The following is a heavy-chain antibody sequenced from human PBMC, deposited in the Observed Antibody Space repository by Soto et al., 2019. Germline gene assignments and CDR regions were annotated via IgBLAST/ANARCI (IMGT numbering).Heavy chain of an antibody. CDR1: GGSISSSSYY. J-gene: IGHJ5*02. CDR2: IYYSGST. CDR3: ARQDYYGSGRPNNWFDP. V-gene: IGHV4-39*01. Sequence: SETLSLTCTVSGGSISSSSYYWGWIRQPPGKGLEWIGSIYYSGSTYYNPSLKSRVTISVDTSKNQFSLKLSSVTAADTAVYYCARQDYYGSGRPNNWFDPWGQGTQVTVSS. D-gene: IGHD3-10*01.